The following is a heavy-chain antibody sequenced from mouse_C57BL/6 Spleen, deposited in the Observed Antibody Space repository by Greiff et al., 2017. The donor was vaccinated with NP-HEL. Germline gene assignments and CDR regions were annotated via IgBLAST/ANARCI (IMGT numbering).Heavy chain of an antibody. Sequence: QVQLKESGAELVRPGTSVKMSCKASGYTFTNYWIGWAKQRPGHGLEWIGDIYPGGGYTNYNEKFKGKATLTADKSSSTAYMQFSSLTSEDSAIYYCARRGMVYYFDYWGQGTTLTVSS. J-gene: IGHJ2*01. CDR2: IYPGGGYT. V-gene: IGHV1-63*01. CDR3: ARRGMVYYFDY. D-gene: IGHD2-3*01. CDR1: GYTFTNYW.